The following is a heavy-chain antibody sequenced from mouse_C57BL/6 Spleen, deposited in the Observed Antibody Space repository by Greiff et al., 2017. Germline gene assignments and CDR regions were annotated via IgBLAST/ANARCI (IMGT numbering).Heavy chain of an antibody. J-gene: IGHJ4*01. V-gene: IGHV1-26*01. CDR1: GYTFTDYY. Sequence: VQLQQSGPELVKPGASVKISCKASGYTFTDYYMNWVKQSHGKSLEWIGDINPNNGGTSYNQKFKGKATLTVDKSSSTAYMELRSLTSEDSAVYYCARAREDYYAMDYWGQGTSVTVSS. CDR3: ARAREDYYAMDY. CDR2: INPNNGGT.